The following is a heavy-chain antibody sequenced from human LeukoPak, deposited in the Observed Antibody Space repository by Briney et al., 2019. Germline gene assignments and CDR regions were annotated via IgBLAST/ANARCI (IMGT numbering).Heavy chain of an antibody. CDR2: IIPRIGPP. J-gene: IGHJ3*01. CDR3: VREGQMATVTGDAFEF. V-gene: IGHV1-69*13. Sequence: GASVKTSCKTSGGTFDSDGFSWVRQAPGKGLEWMGAIIPRIGPPTNAQKFQGRIKITADESTATVYMDISSVTSDDTAVYYCVREGQMATVTGDAFEFWGQGTTVIVSS. CDR1: GGTFDSDG. D-gene: IGHD5-24*01.